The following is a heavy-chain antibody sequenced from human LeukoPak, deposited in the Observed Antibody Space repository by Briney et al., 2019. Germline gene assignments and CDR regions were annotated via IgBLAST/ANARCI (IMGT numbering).Heavy chain of an antibody. CDR3: ARGADFSDS. Sequence: GGSLRLSCAASGFTFSSYWMHWVRQAPGKGLVWVSRINGYGSSTTYADSVKGRFTISRDNAKNTLYLQMNSLRAEDTALYYCARGADFSDSWGQGTLVTMSS. V-gene: IGHV3-74*01. J-gene: IGHJ4*02. CDR2: INGYGSST. D-gene: IGHD2/OR15-2a*01. CDR1: GFTFSSYW.